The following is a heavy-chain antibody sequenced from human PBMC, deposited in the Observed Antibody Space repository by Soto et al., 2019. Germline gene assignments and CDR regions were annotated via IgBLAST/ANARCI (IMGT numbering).Heavy chain of an antibody. CDR1: GGTFSSYA. CDR2: IIPIFGTA. CDR3: AKCDFWSGYALLTYYYGMDV. J-gene: IGHJ6*02. Sequence: SVKVSCKASGGTFSSYAISWVRQAPGQGLEWMGGIIPIFGTANYAQKFQGRVTITADESTSTAYMELSSLRSEDSAVYYCAKCDFWSGYALLTYYYGMDVWG. V-gene: IGHV1-69*13. D-gene: IGHD3-3*01.